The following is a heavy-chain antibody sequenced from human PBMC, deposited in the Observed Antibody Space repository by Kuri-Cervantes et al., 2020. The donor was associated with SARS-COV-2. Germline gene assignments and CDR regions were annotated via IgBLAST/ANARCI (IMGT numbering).Heavy chain of an antibody. CDR2: NNTNTVNP. CDR1: GETFTNYA. CDR3: ARDRPPDN. Sequence: ASAKDSCKASGETFTNYAMICVRLVPGQRLERMGWNNTNTVNPTSPPDYTGRFVFSLDTSVGTAFLQISSLKPEDTAVYYCARDRPPDNWGQGTLVTVSS. J-gene: IGHJ4*02. V-gene: IGHV7-4-1*02.